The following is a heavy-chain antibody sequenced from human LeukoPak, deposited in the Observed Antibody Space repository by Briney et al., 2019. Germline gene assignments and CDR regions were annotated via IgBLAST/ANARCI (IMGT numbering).Heavy chain of an antibody. CDR1: GFTFSSYD. CDR3: ARGFYDSSGEYYFDY. CDR2: IGTAGDT. J-gene: IGHJ4*02. V-gene: IGHV3-13*01. D-gene: IGHD3-22*01. Sequence: GGSLRLSCAASGFTFSSYDMHWVRQATGKGLEWASAIGTAGDTYYPGSVKGRFTISRENAKNSLYLQMNSLRAGDTAVYYCARGFYDSSGEYYFDYWGQGTLVTVSS.